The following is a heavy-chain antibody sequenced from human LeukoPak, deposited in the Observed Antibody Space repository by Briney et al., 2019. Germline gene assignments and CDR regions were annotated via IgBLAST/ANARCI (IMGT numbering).Heavy chain of an antibody. J-gene: IGHJ3*02. CDR1: GFTFRRYA. Sequence: GGSLRLSCAASGFTFRRYAMRGVRQARGKGGEWGSAISGSGGSTYYADSVKCRFTISRDNSKNTLYLQMNSLRAEDTAVYYCAKDFHYYDSSGYYFGAFDIWGQGTMVTVSS. CDR2: ISGSGGST. V-gene: IGHV3-23*01. D-gene: IGHD3-22*01. CDR3: AKDFHYYDSSGYYFGAFDI.